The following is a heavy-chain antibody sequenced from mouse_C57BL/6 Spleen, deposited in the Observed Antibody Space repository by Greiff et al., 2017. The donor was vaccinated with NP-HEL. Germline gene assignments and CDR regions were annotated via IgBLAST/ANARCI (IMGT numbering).Heavy chain of an antibody. CDR2: IYPSDSET. Sequence: QVQLQQPGAELVRPGSSVKLSCKASGYTFTSYWMDWVKQRPGQGLEWIGNIYPSDSETHYNQKFKDKATLTVDKSSSTAYMQLSSLTSEDSAVYYCARKSRSSGSDYWGQGTTLTVSS. J-gene: IGHJ2*01. CDR1: GYTFTSYW. D-gene: IGHD3-2*02. CDR3: ARKSRSSGSDY. V-gene: IGHV1-61*01.